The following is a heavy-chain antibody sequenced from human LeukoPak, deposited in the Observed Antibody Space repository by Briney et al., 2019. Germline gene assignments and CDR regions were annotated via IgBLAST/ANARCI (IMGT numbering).Heavy chain of an antibody. J-gene: IGHJ4*02. D-gene: IGHD4-17*01. Sequence: GGSLRLSCAASGFTFSTYWMSWVRQAPGKGLEWVAFIPYDGSDKYYADSVKGRFTVSRDNSKNTLYLHMNSLRVEDTAVYYCAKGLGDYDDFRLGFWGQGTLVTVSS. CDR2: IPYDGSDK. V-gene: IGHV3-30*02. CDR1: GFTFSTYW. CDR3: AKGLGDYDDFRLGF.